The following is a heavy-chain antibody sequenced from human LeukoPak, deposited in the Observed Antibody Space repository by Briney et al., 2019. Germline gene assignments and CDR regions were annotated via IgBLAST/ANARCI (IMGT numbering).Heavy chain of an antibody. Sequence: SQTLSLTCTVSGGSISSGSYYWSWIRQPAGKGLEWIGRIYTSGSTNYNPSLKSRVTTSVDTSKNQFSLKLSSVTAADTAVYYCARTTMYYFDYWGQGTLVTVSS. D-gene: IGHD1-14*01. J-gene: IGHJ4*02. CDR2: IYTSGST. CDR3: ARTTMYYFDY. V-gene: IGHV4-61*02. CDR1: GGSISSGSYY.